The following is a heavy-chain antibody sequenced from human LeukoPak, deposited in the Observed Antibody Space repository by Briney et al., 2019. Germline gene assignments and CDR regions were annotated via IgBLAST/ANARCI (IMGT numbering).Heavy chain of an antibody. J-gene: IGHJ1*01. Sequence: GGSLRLPCAASGFTFSNAWMSWVRQAPGKGLEWVGRIKSKTDGGTTDYAAPVKGRFTISRDDSKNTLYLQMNSLKTEDTAVYYCTTEKTYGNYRGPFQHWGQGTLVTVSS. V-gene: IGHV3-15*01. CDR2: IKSKTDGGTT. CDR3: TTEKTYGNYRGPFQH. D-gene: IGHD4-11*01. CDR1: GFTFSNAW.